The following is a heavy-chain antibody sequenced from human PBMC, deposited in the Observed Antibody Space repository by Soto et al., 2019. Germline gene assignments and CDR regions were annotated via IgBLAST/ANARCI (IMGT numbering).Heavy chain of an antibody. J-gene: IGHJ4*02. V-gene: IGHV4-39*01. CDR2: IYYSGST. D-gene: IGHD1-26*01. CDR3: AGGSGSPGWFDY. CDR1: GGSISSSSYY. Sequence: SETLSLTCTVSGGSISSSSYYWGWIRQPPGKGLEWIGSIYYSGSTYYNPSLKSRVTISVDTSKNQFSLKLSSVTAADTAVYYCAGGSGSPGWFDYWGQGTQVTVSS.